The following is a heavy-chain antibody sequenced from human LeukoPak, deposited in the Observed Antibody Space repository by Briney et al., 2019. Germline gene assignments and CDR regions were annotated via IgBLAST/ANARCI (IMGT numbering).Heavy chain of an antibody. CDR1: GGSISSSSYY. V-gene: IGHV4-39*01. J-gene: IGHJ4*02. Sequence: SETLSLTFTVSGGSISSSSYYRGRIRQPPVKGLEWIGSIYYSGSTYYNPSLKSRVTISVDTSKNQFSLKLSSVTAADTAVYYCARGTYQLLSFDYWGQGTLVTVSS. CDR2: IYYSGST. D-gene: IGHD2-2*01. CDR3: ARGTYQLLSFDY.